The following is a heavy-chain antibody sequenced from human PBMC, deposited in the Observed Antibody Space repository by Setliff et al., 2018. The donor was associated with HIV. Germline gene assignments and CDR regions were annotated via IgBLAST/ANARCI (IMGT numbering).Heavy chain of an antibody. Sequence: SETLSLTCAVYGGSFSGYYWSWIRQPPGKGLEWIGEINHSGSTNYNPSLKSRVTISVDTSKNQFSLDLTSVTAADTGKYYCARARTIGVSAVFFDPWGQGIPVTVSS. CDR2: INHSGST. V-gene: IGHV4-34*01. CDR1: GGSFSGYY. CDR3: ARARTIGVSAVFFDP. J-gene: IGHJ5*02. D-gene: IGHD3-3*01.